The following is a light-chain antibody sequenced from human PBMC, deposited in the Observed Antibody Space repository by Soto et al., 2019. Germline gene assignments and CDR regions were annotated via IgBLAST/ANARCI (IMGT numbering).Light chain of an antibody. V-gene: IGKV3-20*01. CDR2: GAS. Sequence: EIVLTQSPGTLSLSPGERASLSCRASQSVAKNYLAWYQQKPGQALRLLISGASSRATGIPDRFSGSGSGRDFTLTVSRLEAEDFAVYFCQQYASSPLTFGGGTRVEIK. CDR3: QQYASSPLT. CDR1: QSVAKNY. J-gene: IGKJ4*01.